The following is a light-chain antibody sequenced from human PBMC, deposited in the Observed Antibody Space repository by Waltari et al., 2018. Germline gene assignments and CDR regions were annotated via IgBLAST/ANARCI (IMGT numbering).Light chain of an antibody. V-gene: IGKV1-12*01. CDR3: QQTDSFPLT. Sequence: DIQMTQSPSSVPASVGDRVTISCRASHDVSTWLAWYHQKPGKAPNLLIYGASSLQSGVPSRFSGSGSGTEFTLTINGLQPEDFATYYCQQTDSFPLTFGGGTKVEIK. CDR2: GAS. J-gene: IGKJ4*01. CDR1: HDVSTW.